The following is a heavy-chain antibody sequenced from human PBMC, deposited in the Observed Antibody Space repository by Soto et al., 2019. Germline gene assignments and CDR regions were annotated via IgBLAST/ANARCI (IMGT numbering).Heavy chain of an antibody. V-gene: IGHV3-74*01. CDR2: INNDGSNT. J-gene: IGHJ4*02. CDR1: GFTFSNHW. CDR3: ARDCVYSSDY. D-gene: IGHD2-15*01. Sequence: EVQLVESGGGLVQPGGSLRLSCAASGFTFSNHWLHWVRQTPGKGLVWVSHINNDGSNTNYADSVKGRFTISRDNAKNRLDLQMNSLRAENKSFYYCARDCVYSSDYWGQGTLVTVSS.